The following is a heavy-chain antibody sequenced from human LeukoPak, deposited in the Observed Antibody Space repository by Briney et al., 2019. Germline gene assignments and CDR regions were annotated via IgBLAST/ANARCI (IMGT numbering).Heavy chain of an antibody. D-gene: IGHD6-13*01. Sequence: GGSLRLSCAASGFTFSSYAMHWVRQAPGKGLEWVAVISYDGSNKYYADSVKGRFTISRDNSKNTLYLQMNSLRAEDTAVYYCARDRYSSSPNGFDPWGQGTLVTVSS. V-gene: IGHV3-30-3*01. CDR3: ARDRYSSSPNGFDP. CDR2: ISYDGSNK. CDR1: GFTFSSYA. J-gene: IGHJ5*02.